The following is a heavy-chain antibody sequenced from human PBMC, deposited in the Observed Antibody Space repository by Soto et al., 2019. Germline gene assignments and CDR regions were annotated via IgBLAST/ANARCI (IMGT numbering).Heavy chain of an antibody. V-gene: IGHV5-51*01. CDR2: IYPGDHET. J-gene: IGHJ4*02. D-gene: IGHD6-13*01. CDR1: GYTFSNFC. Sequence: GESLKISCQCSGYTFSNFCIGWVRQLPGQGLEWMGIIYPGDHETRYSPSFLGKVTISAETSIDTAYLQWSSLEASDSAFYFCARSPRSSPYFDFWGQGALVTVS. CDR3: ARSPRSSPYFDF.